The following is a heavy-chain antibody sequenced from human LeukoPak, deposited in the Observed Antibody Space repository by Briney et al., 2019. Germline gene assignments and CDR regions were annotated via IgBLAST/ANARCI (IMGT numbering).Heavy chain of an antibody. CDR1: RGSISSGGYY. J-gene: IGHJ4*02. Sequence: SETLSLTCTVSRGSISSGGYYWSCIPQHPGKGLECIGYIYYSGSTYYNPSLKSRVTISVDTSKNQFSLKLSSVTAADTAVYYCARVARGLRVVPAAMFDYWGQGTLVTVSS. CDR3: ARVARGLRVVPAAMFDY. V-gene: IGHV4-31*03. CDR2: IYYSGST. D-gene: IGHD2-2*01.